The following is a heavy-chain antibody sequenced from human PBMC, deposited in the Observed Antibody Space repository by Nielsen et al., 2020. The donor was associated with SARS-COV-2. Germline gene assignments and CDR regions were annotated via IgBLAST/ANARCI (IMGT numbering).Heavy chain of an antibody. Sequence: GGSLRLSCAASGFTFSSYVMHWVRQAPGKGLEWVSGISWNSGSIGYADSVKGRFTISRDNAKNSLYLQMNSLRAEDTALYYCAKHQTPNQLGYYYYGMDVWGQGTTVTVSS. CDR1: GFTFSSYV. J-gene: IGHJ6*02. D-gene: IGHD4-23*01. V-gene: IGHV3-9*01. CDR3: AKHQTPNQLGYYYYGMDV. CDR2: ISWNSGSI.